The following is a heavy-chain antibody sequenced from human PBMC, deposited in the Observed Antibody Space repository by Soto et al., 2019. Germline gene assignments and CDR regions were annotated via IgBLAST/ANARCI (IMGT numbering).Heavy chain of an antibody. V-gene: IGHV3-30*18. CDR2: ISYDGSNK. CDR1: GFTFSSYG. J-gene: IGHJ4*02. CDR3: AKSYYDFWSGYTN. D-gene: IGHD3-3*01. Sequence: QVQLVESGGGVVQPGRSLRLSCAASGFTFSSYGMHWVRQAPGKGLEWVAVISYDGSNKYYADSVKGRFTISRDNSKNTLYLQMNSLRAEDTAVYYCAKSYYDFWSGYTNCGQGTLVTVSS.